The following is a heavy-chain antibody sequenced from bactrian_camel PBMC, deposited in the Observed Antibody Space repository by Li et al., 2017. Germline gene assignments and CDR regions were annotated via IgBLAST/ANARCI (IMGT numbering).Heavy chain of an antibody. CDR2: IRSDRSVT. J-gene: IGHJ4*01. D-gene: IGHD2*01. CDR1: GFRSAFHFRSYY. CDR3: PRVHIVVVVTVKNITT. Sequence: HVQLVESGGGSVQAGGSLGLSCTASGFRSAFHFRSYYMAWVRQAPGKGLEWVCSIRSDRSVTHCASTVEGRFTVSSDDAKFTVFLQMDSLASETRPCTIVPRVHIVVVVTVKNITTGVRGPRSPSPQ. V-gene: IGHV3-2*01.